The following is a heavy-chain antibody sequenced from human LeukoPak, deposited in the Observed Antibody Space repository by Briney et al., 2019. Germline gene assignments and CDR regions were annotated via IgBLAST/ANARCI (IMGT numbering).Heavy chain of an antibody. V-gene: IGHV3-74*01. Sequence: PGGSLRLSCAASEFTFSSYWMHWVRQAPGKGLVWVSRINSDGSNTNYADSVKGLFTISRDNAKNTLYLQLNSLRAEDTAVHYCARAAAGAWSIDYWGQGTLVTVSS. D-gene: IGHD6-13*01. CDR2: INSDGSNT. CDR1: EFTFSSYW. J-gene: IGHJ4*02. CDR3: ARAAAGAWSIDY.